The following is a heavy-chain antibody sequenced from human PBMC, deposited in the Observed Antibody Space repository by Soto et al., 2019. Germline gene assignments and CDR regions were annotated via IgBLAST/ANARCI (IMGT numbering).Heavy chain of an antibody. CDR1: GGSISSGDYY. CDR2: IYYSGST. V-gene: IGHV4-30-4*01. D-gene: IGHD2-2*01. CDR3: ARVGGYCSSTSCLGHDY. Sequence: SETLSLTCPFSGGSISSGDYYWSWIRQPPGKGLEWIGYIYYSGSTYYNPSLKSRVTISVDTSKNQFSLKLSSVTAADTAVYYCARVGGYCSSTSCLGHDYWGQGTLVTVSS. J-gene: IGHJ4*02.